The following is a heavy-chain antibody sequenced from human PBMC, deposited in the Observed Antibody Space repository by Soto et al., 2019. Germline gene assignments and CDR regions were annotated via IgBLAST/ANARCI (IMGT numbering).Heavy chain of an antibody. CDR3: ARGLLAAKRYYYYGMDV. V-gene: IGHV4-34*01. J-gene: IGHJ6*02. CDR1: GGSFSGYY. CDR2: INHSGST. D-gene: IGHD6-6*01. Sequence: TLSLTCAVYGGSFSGYYWSWIRQPPGKGLEWIGEINHSGSTNYNPSLKSRVTISVDTSKNQFSLKLSSVTAADTAVYYCARGLLAAKRYYYYGMDVWGQGTTVTVSS.